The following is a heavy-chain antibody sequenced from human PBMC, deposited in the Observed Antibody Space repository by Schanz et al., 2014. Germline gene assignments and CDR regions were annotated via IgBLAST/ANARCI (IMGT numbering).Heavy chain of an antibody. J-gene: IGHJ4*02. CDR3: AGMSDSGSFDS. CDR2: ISHAGSSN. V-gene: IGHV3-30-3*01. D-gene: IGHD1-26*01. Sequence: VQLGESGGGLVQPGGSLRLSCAASGFTVSNNYMSWVRQPPGKGLEWVALISHAGSSNYYSDSVKGRFTISRDNAKNSLYLQMNSLIPNDTAVYYCAGMSDSGSFDSWGQGTLVTVSS. CDR1: GFTVSNNY.